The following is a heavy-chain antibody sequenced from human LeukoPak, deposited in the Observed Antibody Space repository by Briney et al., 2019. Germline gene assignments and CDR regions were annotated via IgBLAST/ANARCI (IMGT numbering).Heavy chain of an antibody. CDR3: ARDSPDYYDSSSYCYLVDY. D-gene: IGHD3-22*01. CDR1: GYTFTSYG. CDR2: ISAYNGNT. Sequence: ASVKVSCKASGYTFTSYGISWVRQAPGQGLEWMGWISAYNGNTNYAQKLQGRVTMTTDTSTSTAYMELRSLRSDDTAVYYCARDSPDYYDSSSYCYLVDYWGQGTLVTVSS. J-gene: IGHJ4*02. V-gene: IGHV1-18*01.